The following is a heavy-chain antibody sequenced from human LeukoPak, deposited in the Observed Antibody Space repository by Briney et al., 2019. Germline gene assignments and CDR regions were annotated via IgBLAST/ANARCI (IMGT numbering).Heavy chain of an antibody. CDR3: ARGGHSYGYMDV. D-gene: IGHD5-18*01. CDR1: GFTFNTYW. V-gene: IGHV3-7*01. Sequence: GGSLRLSCAASGFTFNTYWMSWVRQAPGKGLEWVANIKQDGSEKYYVDSVKGRFTISRDNAKNSLYLQMNSLRAEDTAVYYCARGGHSYGYMDVWGEGTTVTVSS. CDR2: IKQDGSEK. J-gene: IGHJ6*03.